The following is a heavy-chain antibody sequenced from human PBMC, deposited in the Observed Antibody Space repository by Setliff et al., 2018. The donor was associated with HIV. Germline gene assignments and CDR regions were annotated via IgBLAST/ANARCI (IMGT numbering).Heavy chain of an antibody. D-gene: IGHD3-3*01. J-gene: IGHJ4*02. CDR2: IDPGDSDT. V-gene: IGHV5-51*01. CDR1: GYSFTNYW. CDR3: ARVTILTHSFDY. Sequence: PGESLKISCKGSGYSFTNYWIGWVRQMPGKGLEWMGIIDPGDSDTRYSPSFQGHVTISADKSTNTAYLQWYDLKASDTAIYSCARVTILTHSFDYWGQGTLVTVSS.